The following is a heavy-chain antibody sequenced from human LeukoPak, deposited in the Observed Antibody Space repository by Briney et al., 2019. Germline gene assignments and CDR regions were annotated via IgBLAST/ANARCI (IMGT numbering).Heavy chain of an antibody. CDR2: IYDRGDT. J-gene: IGHJ4*02. CDR1: GFTVTSNF. V-gene: IGHV3-66*02. Sequence: GGSLRLSCAVSGFTVTSNFMSWVRQAPGKGLEWVSVIYDRGDTYYADSVKGRFTVSRDTSNNTLYLQLNNLGAEDTAVYYCAGRRANTCNFCFVYWGQGTLVTVSS. CDR3: AGRRANTCNFCFVY. D-gene: IGHD1-1*01.